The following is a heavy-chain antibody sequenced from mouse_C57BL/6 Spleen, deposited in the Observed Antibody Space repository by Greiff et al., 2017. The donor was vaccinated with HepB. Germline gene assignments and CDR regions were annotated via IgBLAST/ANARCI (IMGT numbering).Heavy chain of an antibody. CDR2: IYPGGGYT. CDR1: GYTFTNYW. Sequence: QVQLQQSGAELVRPGTSVKMSCKASGYTFTNYWIGWAKQRPGHGLEWIGDIYPGGGYTNYNEKFKGKATLTAEQSSSTAYMQFSSLTSEDSAIYYCAREGGYGYAMDYWGQGTSVTVSS. D-gene: IGHD2-14*01. V-gene: IGHV1-63*01. J-gene: IGHJ4*01. CDR3: AREGGYGYAMDY.